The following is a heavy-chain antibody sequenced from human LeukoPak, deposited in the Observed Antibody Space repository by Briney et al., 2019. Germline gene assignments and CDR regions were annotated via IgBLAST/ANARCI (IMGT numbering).Heavy chain of an antibody. J-gene: IGHJ4*02. CDR1: GFTFSNYA. CDR2: ISYDGSNK. D-gene: IGHD6-13*01. CDR3: ARANIAAAAGLDY. Sequence: GGSLRLSCAASGFTFSNYAMHWVRQAPGKGLEWVAVISYDGSNKYYADSVKGRFTISRDNSKNTLYLQMNSLRAEDTAVYYCARANIAAAAGLDYWGQGTLVTVSS. V-gene: IGHV3-30-3*01.